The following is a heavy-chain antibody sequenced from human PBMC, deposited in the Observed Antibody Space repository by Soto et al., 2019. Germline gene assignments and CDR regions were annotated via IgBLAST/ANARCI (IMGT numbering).Heavy chain of an antibody. CDR2: IYYSGST. Sequence: TLSLTCTVSGGPISSYYWSWIRQPPGKGLEWIGYIYYSGSTNYNPSLKSRVTISVDTSKNQFSLKLSSVTAADTAVYYCARVGYSSSWYFDYWGQGTLVTVSS. CDR1: GGPISSYY. J-gene: IGHJ4*02. V-gene: IGHV4-59*01. CDR3: ARVGYSSSWYFDY. D-gene: IGHD6-13*01.